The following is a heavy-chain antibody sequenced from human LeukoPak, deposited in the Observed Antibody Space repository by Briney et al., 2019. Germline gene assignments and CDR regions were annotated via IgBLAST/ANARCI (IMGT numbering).Heavy chain of an antibody. CDR2: ISGSGGST. CDR3: ATFQRYYYDSSGSPQDY. CDR1: GFTFSSYA. Sequence: GGSLRLSCAASGFTFSSYAMSWARQAPGKGLEWVSAISGSGGSTYYADSVKGRFTISRDNSKNTLYLQMNSLRAEGTAVYYCATFQRYYYDSSGSPQDYWGQGTLVTVSS. J-gene: IGHJ4*02. D-gene: IGHD3-22*01. V-gene: IGHV3-23*01.